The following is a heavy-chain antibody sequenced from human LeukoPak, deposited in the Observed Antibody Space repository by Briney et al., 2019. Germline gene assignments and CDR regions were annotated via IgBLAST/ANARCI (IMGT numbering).Heavy chain of an antibody. CDR3: ASLIVLMVYAIREVDY. CDR1: GFTFSSYA. Sequence: GGSLRLSCAASGFTFSSYAMSWVRQAPGKGLEWVSAISGSGGSTYYADSGKGRFTISRDNSKNTLYLQMNSLRAEDTAVYYCASLIVLMVYAIREVDYWGQGTLVTVSS. D-gene: IGHD2-8*01. V-gene: IGHV3-23*01. CDR2: ISGSGGST. J-gene: IGHJ4*02.